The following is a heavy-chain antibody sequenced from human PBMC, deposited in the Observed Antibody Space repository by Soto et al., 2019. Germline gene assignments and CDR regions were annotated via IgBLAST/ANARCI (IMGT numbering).Heavy chain of an antibody. CDR1: GFTFSSIA. D-gene: IGHD3-10*01. Sequence: GGPLRLSCAASGFTFSSIAMHWVRQAPDKGLEWMAFISYDGSNTYYADSVRGRFTISRENSKNTLFLEMNSLRPEDMAVYYCAKDQSTGEIDYWGQGTLVTVSS. J-gene: IGHJ4*02. CDR3: AKDQSTGEIDY. V-gene: IGHV3-30*18. CDR2: ISYDGSNT.